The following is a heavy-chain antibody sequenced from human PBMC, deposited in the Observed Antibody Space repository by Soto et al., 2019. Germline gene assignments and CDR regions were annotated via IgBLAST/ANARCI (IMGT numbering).Heavy chain of an antibody. J-gene: IGHJ4*01. CDR3: TTGSSGLVRGAEAWYDCYFDY. CDR1: GFTFSNAW. Sequence: EVQLVESGGGLVKPGGSLRLSCAASGFTFSNAWMNWVRQAPGKGLGWVGRIKSKTDGGTTDYAAPVKGRITISRDYSKNTLYLGMNSLISEYKAVYYCTTGSSGLVRGAEAWYDCYFDYRGHGIFVTVS. D-gene: IGHD3-10*01. CDR2: IKSKTDGGTT. V-gene: IGHV3-15*07.